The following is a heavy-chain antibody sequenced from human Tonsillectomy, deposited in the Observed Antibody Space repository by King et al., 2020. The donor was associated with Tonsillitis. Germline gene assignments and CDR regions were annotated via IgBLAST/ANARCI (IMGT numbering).Heavy chain of an antibody. J-gene: IGHJ4*02. CDR1: GFNFNTYW. CDR3: ARGITFFDS. CDR2: IREDGSEK. V-gene: IGHV3-7*04. D-gene: IGHD3-10*01. Sequence: VQLVESGGGLVQPGGSLRLACATSGFNFNTYWMTWVRQAPGKGLEWVANIREDGSEKYYVDSVRGRFTISRDNAESSLFLQMNSVRGEDTAVYYCARGITFFDSWGQGTLVTVSP.